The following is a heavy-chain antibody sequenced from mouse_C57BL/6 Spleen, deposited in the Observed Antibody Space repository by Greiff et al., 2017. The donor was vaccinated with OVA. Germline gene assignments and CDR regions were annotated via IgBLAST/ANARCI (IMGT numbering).Heavy chain of an antibody. D-gene: IGHD2-5*01. CDR2: IYPGDGDT. CDR1: GYAFSSYW. Sequence: VQLQQSGAELVKPGASVKISCKASGYAFSSYWMNWVKQRPGKGLEWIGQIYPGDGDTNYNGKFKGKATLTADKSSSTAYMQLSSLTSEDSAVYCCAREDSNNWYFDVWGTGTTVTVSS. J-gene: IGHJ1*03. CDR3: AREDSNNWYFDV. V-gene: IGHV1-80*01.